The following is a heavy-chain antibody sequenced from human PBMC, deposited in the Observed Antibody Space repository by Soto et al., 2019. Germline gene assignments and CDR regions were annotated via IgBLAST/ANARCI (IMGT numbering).Heavy chain of an antibody. V-gene: IGHV4-31*02. D-gene: IGHD1-1*01. CDR1: GGSITTGGRY. J-gene: IGHJ3*02. CDR2: IYYSGNN. CDR3: AQALVFTGGDGFDI. Sequence: QVRLQEWCPGLVKPSQTLSLKCSVSGGSITTGGRYWSWIRQLPGKGLGWIGDIYYSGNNYYNASLKSRVTISVEAAKNQFSLKLSSVTAADTAVYYCAQALVFTGGDGFDIWGQGRLVTVSS.